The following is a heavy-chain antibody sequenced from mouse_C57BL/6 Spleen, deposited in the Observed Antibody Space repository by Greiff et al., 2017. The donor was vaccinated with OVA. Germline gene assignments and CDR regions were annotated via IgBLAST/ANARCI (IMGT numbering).Heavy chain of an antibody. CDR2: IWGDGST. J-gene: IGHJ1*03. CDR3: ALTTVDWYFDV. Sequence: VKVVESGPGLVAPSQSLSITCTVSGFSLTSYGVSWVRQPPGKGLEWLGVIWGDGSTNYHSALISRLSISKDNSKSQVFLKLNSLQTDDTATYYCALTTVDWYFDVWGTGTTVTISS. D-gene: IGHD1-1*01. V-gene: IGHV2-3*01. CDR1: GFSLTSYG.